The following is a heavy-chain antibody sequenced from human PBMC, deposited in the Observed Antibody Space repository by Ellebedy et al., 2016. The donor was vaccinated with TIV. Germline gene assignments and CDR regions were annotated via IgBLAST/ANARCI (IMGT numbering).Heavy chain of an antibody. CDR1: GGSINNYY. J-gene: IGHJ4*01. D-gene: IGHD3-10*01. Sequence: SETLSLXXTVSGGSINNYYWSWIRQPPGKGLEWIGYIYYRGSTNYNPSLKSRVTISVDTSKNQFSLKLSSVTAADTAVYYCARVHFYGSGLDFWGHGTLVTVSS. V-gene: IGHV4-59*01. CDR2: IYYRGST. CDR3: ARVHFYGSGLDF.